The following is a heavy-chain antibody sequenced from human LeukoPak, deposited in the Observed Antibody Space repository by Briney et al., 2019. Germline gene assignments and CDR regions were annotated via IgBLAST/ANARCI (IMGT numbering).Heavy chain of an antibody. Sequence: PSETLSLTCAVYGGSFSGYYWSWIRQPPGKGLEWIGSIYHSESTYYNPSLKSRVTISVDTSKNQFSLKLSSVTAADTAVYYCARDSAKLGYFDYWGQGTLVTVSS. CDR3: ARDSAKLGYFDY. CDR2: IYHSEST. J-gene: IGHJ4*02. D-gene: IGHD3-16*01. V-gene: IGHV4-34*01. CDR1: GGSFSGYY.